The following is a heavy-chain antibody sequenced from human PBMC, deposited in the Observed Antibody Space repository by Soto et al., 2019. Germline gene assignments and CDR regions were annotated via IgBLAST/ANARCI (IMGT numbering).Heavy chain of an antibody. CDR3: VKVSTFYDILTGYYSTNFFGP. CDR2: ISSDGDIT. D-gene: IGHD3-9*01. V-gene: IGHV3-64D*06. J-gene: IGHJ5*02. CDR1: GFTFSEYS. Sequence: GESLKISCSASGFTFSEYSMHWVRQAPGKGLQYVSTISSDGDITYYADSVKGRFTISRDNSKNTLYLQMNSLRPEDTAVYYCVKVSTFYDILTGYYSTNFFGPWGQGTLVTVSS.